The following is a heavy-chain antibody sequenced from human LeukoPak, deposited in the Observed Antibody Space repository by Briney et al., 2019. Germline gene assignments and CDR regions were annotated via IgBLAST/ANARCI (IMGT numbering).Heavy chain of an antibody. CDR2: ISGSGGTT. CDR3: ARGDYDFWSGNYGVVGARTFDY. Sequence: PGGSLRLSCAASGFTFSTYVMNWVRQAPGKGLEWVSAISGSGGTTYYADSVKGRFTISRDNSKNTLHLQMNSLRADDTAVYYCARGDYDFWSGNYGVVGARTFDYWGQGTLVTVSS. V-gene: IGHV3-23*01. J-gene: IGHJ4*02. CDR1: GFTFSTYV. D-gene: IGHD3-3*01.